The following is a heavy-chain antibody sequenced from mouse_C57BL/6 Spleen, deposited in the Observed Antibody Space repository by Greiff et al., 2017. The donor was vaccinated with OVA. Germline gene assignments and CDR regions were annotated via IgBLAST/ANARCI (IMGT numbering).Heavy chain of an antibody. CDR3: ASHNWDWFAY. CDR1: GYSITSGYY. CDR2: ISYDGSN. J-gene: IGHJ3*01. Sequence: EVQLQQSGPGLVKPSQSLSLTCSVTGYSITSGYYWNWIRQFPGNKLEWMGYISYDGSNNYNPSLKNRISITRDTSKNQFFLKLNSVTTEDTATYYCASHNWDWFAYWGQGTLVTVSA. D-gene: IGHD4-1*01. V-gene: IGHV3-6*01.